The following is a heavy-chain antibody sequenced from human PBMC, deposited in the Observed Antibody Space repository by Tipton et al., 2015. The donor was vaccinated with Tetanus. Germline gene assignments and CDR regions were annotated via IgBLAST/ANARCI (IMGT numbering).Heavy chain of an antibody. CDR2: ISANNGNT. J-gene: IGHJ6*02. V-gene: IGHV1-18*04. CDR1: GYILTNYG. Sequence: QVQLVQSGAEVKKPGASVKVSCKASGYILTNYGFSWVRQAPGQGLEWMGWISANNGNTHYAQKVQGRVTMTTDRSTATVYMDLRSLRSDDTAVYYCARDRGDYIYYGMDVWGPGTTVTVSS. D-gene: IGHD3-22*01. CDR3: ARDRGDYIYYGMDV.